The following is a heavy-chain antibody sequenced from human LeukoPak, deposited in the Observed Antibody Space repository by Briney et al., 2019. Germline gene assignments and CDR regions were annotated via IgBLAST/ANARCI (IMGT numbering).Heavy chain of an antibody. CDR1: GGSFSGYY. CDR3: ATSRDGYNEANDY. V-gene: IGHV4-34*01. J-gene: IGHJ4*02. D-gene: IGHD5-24*01. CDR2: INHSGST. Sequence: SETLSLTCAVYGGSFSGYYWSWIRQPPGKGLEWIGEINHSGSTNYNPSLKSRVTISVDTSKNQFSLKLSSVTAADTAVYYCATSRDGYNEANDYWGQGTLVTASS.